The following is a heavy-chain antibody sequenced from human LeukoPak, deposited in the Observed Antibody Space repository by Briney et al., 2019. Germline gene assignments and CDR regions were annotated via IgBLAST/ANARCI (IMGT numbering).Heavy chain of an antibody. CDR3: TRGDDFLAAYNYMDV. Sequence: SVKVSCKASGGTFSSYTISWMRQAPGEGLEWMGRINTLSGTTNYTQKFQGRVTMTTDESTTTVFMELSRLTSEDTAVYYCTRGDDFLAAYNYMDVWGKGSSVIVSS. D-gene: IGHD3-9*01. CDR2: INTLSGTT. V-gene: IGHV1-69*05. J-gene: IGHJ6*03. CDR1: GGTFSSYT.